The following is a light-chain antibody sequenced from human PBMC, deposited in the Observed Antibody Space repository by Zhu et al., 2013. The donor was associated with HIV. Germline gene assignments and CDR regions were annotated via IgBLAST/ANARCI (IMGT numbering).Light chain of an antibody. Sequence: DIQMTQSPSSLSASVGDRVTISCRTSQNISPYLNWYQHKPGKAPKLLIYTTSTLQSGVPSRFSGSGSGTDFTLTIRSLQPEDFATYYCQQGYNTQLTFGQGTRLEIK. CDR1: QNISPY. CDR3: QQGYNTQLT. J-gene: IGKJ5*01. CDR2: TTS. V-gene: IGKV1-39*01.